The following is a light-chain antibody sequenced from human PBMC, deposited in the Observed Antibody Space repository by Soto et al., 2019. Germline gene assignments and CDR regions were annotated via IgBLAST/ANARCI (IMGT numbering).Light chain of an antibody. Sequence: QSVLTQPPSVSGAPGQGVTISCTGSTSNIGSGYDVHWYQQVPGLAPKLLIYNNDQRPSGVPDRFSGSKSGTSASLDISGLRSEDEADYYCAAWDDSLSGRVFGGGTQLTVL. CDR1: TSNIGSGYD. CDR3: AAWDDSLSGRV. CDR2: NND. V-gene: IGLV1-47*02. J-gene: IGLJ3*02.